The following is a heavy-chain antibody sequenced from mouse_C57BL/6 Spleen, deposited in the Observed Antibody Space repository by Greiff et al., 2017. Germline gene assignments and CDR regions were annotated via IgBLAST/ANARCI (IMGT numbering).Heavy chain of an antibody. Sequence: EVKLMESGGGLVKPGGSLKLSCAASGFTFSDYGLHWVRQAPEKGLEWVAYICSGSSTIYYADTMKGRFTISRDNAKNTLFLQITSLRSEDTAMYYCARAYGSGRAWFADWGQGTLVTVSA. CDR2: ICSGSSTI. V-gene: IGHV5-17*01. CDR3: ARAYGSGRAWFAD. CDR1: GFTFSDYG. J-gene: IGHJ3*01. D-gene: IGHD1-1*01.